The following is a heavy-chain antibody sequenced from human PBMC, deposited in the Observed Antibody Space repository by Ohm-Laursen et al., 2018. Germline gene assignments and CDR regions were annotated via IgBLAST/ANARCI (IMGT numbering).Heavy chain of an antibody. V-gene: IGHV3-23*01. J-gene: IGHJ4*02. CDR3: AKGASGAPAPYFDY. CDR1: GFAFSTYG. Sequence: SLRLSCSASGFAFSTYGMNWVRQTPEKGLERVSGTNAAGDKTYYADSVKGRFTISRDNSKNTLFLQINNLRDEDTAVYYCAKGASGAPAPYFDYWGQGTLVTVSS. CDR2: TNAAGDKT.